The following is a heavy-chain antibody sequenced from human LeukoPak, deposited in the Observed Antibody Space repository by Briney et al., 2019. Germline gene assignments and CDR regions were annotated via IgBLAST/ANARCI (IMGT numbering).Heavy chain of an antibody. CDR2: ISSKSSYI. V-gene: IGHV3-21*01. CDR1: GFTFSSYS. Sequence: GGSLRLSCAASGFTFSSYSMNWVRQAPGKGLEWVSSISSKSSYIYYADSVKGRFTISRDNAKNSLYLQMNSLRAEYTAVYYCARELRYFYWLFPTTNWFDPWGQGTLVTVSS. CDR3: ARELRYFYWLFPTTNWFDP. D-gene: IGHD3-9*01. J-gene: IGHJ5*02.